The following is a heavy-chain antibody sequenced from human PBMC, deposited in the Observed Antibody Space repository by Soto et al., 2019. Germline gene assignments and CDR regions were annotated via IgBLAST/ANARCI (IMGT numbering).Heavy chain of an antibody. CDR3: ARDGGPLYCSGGSCYAGEYFQH. V-gene: IGHV3-30*01. D-gene: IGHD2-15*01. Sequence: GGSLRLSCAGSGFTFSNYALHWVRQAPAKGLEWVAVISYDGSNKYYADSVKGRFTISRDSSENTLYLQMNTLRADDTAVYYCARDGGPLYCSGGSCYAGEYFQHWGLGTLVTVSS. CDR1: GFTFSNYA. CDR2: ISYDGSNK. J-gene: IGHJ1*01.